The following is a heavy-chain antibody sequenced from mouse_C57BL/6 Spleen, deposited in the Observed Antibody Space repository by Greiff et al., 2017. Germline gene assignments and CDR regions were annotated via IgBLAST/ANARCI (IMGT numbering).Heavy chain of an antibody. CDR1: GFTFSSYT. CDR3: ARPGLAYAMDY. V-gene: IGHV5-9*01. J-gene: IGHJ4*01. CDR2: ISGGGGNT. Sequence: EVKVVESGGGLVKPGGSLKLSCAASGFTFSSYTMSWVRQTPEKRLEWVATISGGGGNTYYPDSVKGRFTISRDNAKNTLYLQMSSLRSEDTALYYGARPGLAYAMDYWGQGTSVTVSS.